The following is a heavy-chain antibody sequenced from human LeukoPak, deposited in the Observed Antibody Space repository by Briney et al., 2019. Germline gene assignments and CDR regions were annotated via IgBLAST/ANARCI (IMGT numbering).Heavy chain of an antibody. CDR1: GYTFTNYH. Sequence: ASVNVSCKASGYTFTNYHINWVRQASGQGLEWMGWMNPNNGDSDYAQNLQGRATITTDTSISTAYMELRILRSDDTAVYFCARTTSMTASGYDYWGQGTLVTVSS. CDR3: ARTTSMTASGYDY. V-gene: IGHV1-8*03. D-gene: IGHD4-17*01. CDR2: MNPNNGDS. J-gene: IGHJ4*02.